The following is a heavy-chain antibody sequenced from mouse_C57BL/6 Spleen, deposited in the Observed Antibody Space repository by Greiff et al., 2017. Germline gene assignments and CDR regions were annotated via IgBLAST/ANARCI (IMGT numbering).Heavy chain of an antibody. CDR2: IDPSDSYT. D-gene: IGHD1-2*01. V-gene: IGHV1-69*01. CDR3: ARAITTAYYAMDD. CDR1: GYTFTSYW. Sequence: VQLQQPGAELVMPGASVKLSCKASGYTFTSYWMHWVKQRPGQGLEWIGEIDPSDSYTNYNQKFKGKSTLTVDKSSSTAYMQLSSLTSEDSAVYYCARAITTAYYAMDDWGKGTSVTVSS. J-gene: IGHJ4*01.